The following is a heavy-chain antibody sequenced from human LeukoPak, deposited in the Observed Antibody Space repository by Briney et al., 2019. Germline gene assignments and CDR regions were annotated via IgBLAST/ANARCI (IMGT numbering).Heavy chain of an antibody. Sequence: PSETLSLTCTVSGGSISSYYWSWIRQPPGKGLEWIGYLYYSGSTNYNPSLKSRVTISVDTSKNHFSLKLSSVTAADTAVYYCARVDFDWLFDYWGQGTLVTVSS. V-gene: IGHV4-59*01. D-gene: IGHD3-9*01. CDR2: LYYSGST. CDR1: GGSISSYY. J-gene: IGHJ4*02. CDR3: ARVDFDWLFDY.